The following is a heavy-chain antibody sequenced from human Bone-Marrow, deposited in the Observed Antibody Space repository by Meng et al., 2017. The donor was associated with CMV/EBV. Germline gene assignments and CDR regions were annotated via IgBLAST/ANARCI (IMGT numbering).Heavy chain of an antibody. D-gene: IGHD2-21*01. CDR2: INPSGGIT. Sequence: ASVKVSCKASGYTFTGYYMHWVRQAPGQGLEWMGVINPSGGITTYAQKFQGRVTMTRDTSTSTVYMELNSLRSEDTAVYYCAREFFSGVVVWGGDSWFDPWGQGTLVTVSS. CDR3: AREFFSGVVVWGGDSWFDP. CDR1: GYTFTGYY. J-gene: IGHJ5*02. V-gene: IGHV1-46*01.